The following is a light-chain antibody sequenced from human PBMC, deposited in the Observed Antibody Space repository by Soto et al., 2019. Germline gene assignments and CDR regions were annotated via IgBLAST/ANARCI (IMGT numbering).Light chain of an antibody. J-gene: IGLJ2*01. CDR1: SSNIGAGYD. CDR2: GNS. V-gene: IGLV1-40*01. Sequence: QSVLTQPPSVSGAPGQRVTISCTGSSSNIGAGYDVHWYQQLPGTAPKLLIYGNSNRPSGVPDRFSGSKSGTSASLAITGLQAEDEADYYCQSYYSSLSVDVVFGGGTKLTVL. CDR3: QSYYSSLSVDVV.